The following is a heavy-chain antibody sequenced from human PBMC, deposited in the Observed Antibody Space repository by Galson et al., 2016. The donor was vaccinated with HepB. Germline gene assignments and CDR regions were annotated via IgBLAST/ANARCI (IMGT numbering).Heavy chain of an antibody. Sequence: QSGAEVKKPGESLKISCRGSGYNFTSDWIGWVRQMPGKGLEWMGIVYPGDSHTNYTPSFQGHVTISVDKSISTDYLQWSSVKASDTAIYYCARFTRMVRGNLNWLDPWGQGTLVTVSS. CDR2: VYPGDSHT. CDR3: ARFTRMVRGNLNWLDP. J-gene: IGHJ5*02. CDR1: GYNFTSDW. V-gene: IGHV5-51*01. D-gene: IGHD3-10*01.